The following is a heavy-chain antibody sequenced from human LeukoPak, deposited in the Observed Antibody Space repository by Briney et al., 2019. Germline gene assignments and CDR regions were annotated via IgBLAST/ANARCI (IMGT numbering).Heavy chain of an antibody. V-gene: IGHV4-59*08. D-gene: IGHD3-10*01. CDR1: GGSISSYY. CDR3: ARHGRYYGSGSPNDAFDI. J-gene: IGHJ3*02. CDR2: IYYSGST. Sequence: PSETLSLTCTVSGGSISSYYWSWIRQPPGKGLEWIGYIYYSGSTNYSPSLKSRVTISVDTSKNQFSLKLSSVTAADTAVYYCARHGRYYGSGSPNDAFDIWGQGTMVTVSS.